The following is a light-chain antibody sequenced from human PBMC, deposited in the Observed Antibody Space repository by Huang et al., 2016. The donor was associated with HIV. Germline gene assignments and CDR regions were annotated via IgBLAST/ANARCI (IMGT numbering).Light chain of an antibody. CDR3: QQYYSIPWT. CDR2: WAA. CDR1: QSVLYSSNNKND. V-gene: IGKV4-1*01. Sequence: DIVMTQSPDSLAVSLGERATIDCKSSQSVLYSSNNKNDLAWYQQKSGQSPKLLIYWAATRESGVPDLFSGSGSVTDFTLTISSLQAEDVAVYFCQQYYSIPWTFGQGTKVEVK. J-gene: IGKJ1*01.